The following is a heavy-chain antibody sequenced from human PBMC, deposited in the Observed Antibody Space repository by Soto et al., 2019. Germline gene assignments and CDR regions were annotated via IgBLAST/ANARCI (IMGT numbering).Heavy chain of an antibody. Sequence: QIHLVQSGAEVKEPGASVKVSCKTSGYGFTSYAINWVRQAPGQGLEWMGWLTGYDGHTIYAQNFQGRVTVTTDRSTDTAYMELRSLRFDDTAIYYCATVVGAVPYWGQGTLVTVSS. V-gene: IGHV1-18*04. J-gene: IGHJ4*02. CDR3: ATVVGAVPY. D-gene: IGHD1-26*01. CDR1: GYGFTSYA. CDR2: LTGYDGHT.